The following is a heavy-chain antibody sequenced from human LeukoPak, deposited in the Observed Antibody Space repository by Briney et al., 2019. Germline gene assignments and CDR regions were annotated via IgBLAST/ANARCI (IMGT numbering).Heavy chain of an antibody. CDR3: ARDDLSGSGSPLDY. CDR1: GFTFSNDW. Sequence: GGSLRLSCAASGFTFSNDWMCWVRQAPGKGLEWVANINQDESKKYYADSVKGRFTISRDNAKNSLYLQMNSLRAEDTAVYYCARDDLSGSGSPLDYWGQGTLVTVSS. J-gene: IGHJ4*02. D-gene: IGHD3-10*01. V-gene: IGHV3-7*01. CDR2: INQDESKK.